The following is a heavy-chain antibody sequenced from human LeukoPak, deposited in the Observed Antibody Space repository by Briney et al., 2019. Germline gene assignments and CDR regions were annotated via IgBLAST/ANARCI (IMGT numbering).Heavy chain of an antibody. D-gene: IGHD3-22*01. CDR1: GFTFEDYG. J-gene: IGHJ3*02. CDR2: INWNGGST. Sequence: PGGSLRLSCVASGFTFEDYGMSWVRHAPGKGLEWVSGINWNGGSTGYADSVKGRITISRDNANKSLYLQMNSLRAEDTALYYCARGAPGVYDSSGYYRPDAFDIWGQGTMVTVSS. V-gene: IGHV3-20*04. CDR3: ARGAPGVYDSSGYYRPDAFDI.